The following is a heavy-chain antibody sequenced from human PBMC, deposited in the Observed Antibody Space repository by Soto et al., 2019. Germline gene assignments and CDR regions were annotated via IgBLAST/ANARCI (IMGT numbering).Heavy chain of an antibody. CDR3: AREIMPLTNDSYFDL. CDR2: IFDSGST. D-gene: IGHD2-8*01. CDR1: GGSISGGVHS. V-gene: IGHV4-30-4*01. J-gene: IGHJ2*01. Sequence: QVQLQESGPGLVKPSETLSLTCTVSGGSISGGVHSWSWIRQPPGKGLWWIGQIFDSGSTYYNQPLKSRHTIAVATSKNQFCLRLSSVTAADTAVYYCAREIMPLTNDSYFDLWGRGTLVTVSS.